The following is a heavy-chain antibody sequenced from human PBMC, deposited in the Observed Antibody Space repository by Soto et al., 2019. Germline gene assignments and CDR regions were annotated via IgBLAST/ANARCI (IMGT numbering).Heavy chain of an antibody. CDR3: ARDYSRQQLVLGDLDY. J-gene: IGHJ4*02. D-gene: IGHD6-13*01. V-gene: IGHV3-30-3*01. Sequence: PGGSLRLSCAASGFTFSSYAMHLVRQAPGKGLEWVAVISYDGSHKYYADSVKGRFTIARDNSRNTLYLQMNSLRAEDTAVYYCARDYSRQQLVLGDLDYWGQG. CDR1: GFTFSSYA. CDR2: ISYDGSHK.